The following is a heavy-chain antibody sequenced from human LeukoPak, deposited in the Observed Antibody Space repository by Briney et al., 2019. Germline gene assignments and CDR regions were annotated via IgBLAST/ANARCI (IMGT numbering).Heavy chain of an antibody. V-gene: IGHV3-74*01. D-gene: IGHD3-22*01. Sequence: PGGSLRLSCAASGFTFSSYWMHWVRQAPGKGLVWVSRINSDGSSTSYADSVKGRFTISRDNAKNTLYLQMNSLRAEDTAVYYCERDGYDSSGYLFDYWGQGTLVTVSS. CDR3: ERDGYDSSGYLFDY. CDR2: INSDGSST. J-gene: IGHJ4*02. CDR1: GFTFSSYW.